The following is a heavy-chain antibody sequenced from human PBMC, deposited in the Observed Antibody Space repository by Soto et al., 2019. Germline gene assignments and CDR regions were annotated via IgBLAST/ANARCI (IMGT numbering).Heavy chain of an antibody. V-gene: IGHV4-34*01. Sequence: QVQLQQWGAGLLKPSETLSLTCAVYGGSFSGYYWSWIRQPPGKGLEWSGEINHSGSTNYNPSLKRRVSRSVDTSKNQFSLKLSSVTAADTAVYYCARGQSSLLLDCWGQGVLVTVSS. D-gene: IGHD2-8*02. CDR3: ARGQSSLLLDC. CDR1: GGSFSGYY. CDR2: INHSGST. J-gene: IGHJ4*02.